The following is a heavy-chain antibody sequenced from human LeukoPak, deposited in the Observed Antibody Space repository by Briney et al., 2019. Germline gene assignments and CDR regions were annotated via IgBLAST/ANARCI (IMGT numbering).Heavy chain of an antibody. CDR1: GFTFSSYA. CDR2: ISGSGGST. V-gene: IGHV3-23*01. D-gene: IGHD6-13*01. CDR3: AKARAAAGCFDY. J-gene: IGHJ4*02. Sequence: PGGSLRLSCAASGFTFSSYAMSWVRQAPGKGLEWVSAISGSGGSTYYADSVKGRFTISRDNSKNTLYLQMNSLRAENTAVYYCAKARAAAGCFDYWGQGTLVTVSS.